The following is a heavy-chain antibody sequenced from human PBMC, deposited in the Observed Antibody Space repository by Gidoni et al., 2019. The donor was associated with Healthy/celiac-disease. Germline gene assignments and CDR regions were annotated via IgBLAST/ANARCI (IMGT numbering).Heavy chain of an antibody. CDR1: GFTFSSYG. D-gene: IGHD3-10*01. CDR2: IWYDGSNK. V-gene: IGHV3-33*01. J-gene: IGHJ6*02. CDR3: ARMHYYGSGSYWDYHYGMDV. Sequence: QVQLVESGGGVVQPGRSLRLSCAASGFTFSSYGMHWVRQAPGKGLEWVAVIWYDGSNKYYADSVKGRFTISRDNSKNTLYLQMNSLRAEDTAVYYCARMHYYGSGSYWDYHYGMDVWGQGTTVTVSS.